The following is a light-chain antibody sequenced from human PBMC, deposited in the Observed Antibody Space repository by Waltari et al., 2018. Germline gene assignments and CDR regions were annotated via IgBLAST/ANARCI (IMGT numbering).Light chain of an antibody. J-gene: IGLJ2*01. CDR2: KND. CDR3: SSWDDSLSGVV. CDR1: TSNIGSNY. Sequence: QSVLTQPPSASGTPGQRVTMSCPGSTSNIGSNYVYWYQQLPVTAPKLLIYKNDLRPSGVPDRISGSKSGTSASLAISGLRSEDEADYYCSSWDDSLSGVVLGGGTKLTVL. V-gene: IGLV1-47*01.